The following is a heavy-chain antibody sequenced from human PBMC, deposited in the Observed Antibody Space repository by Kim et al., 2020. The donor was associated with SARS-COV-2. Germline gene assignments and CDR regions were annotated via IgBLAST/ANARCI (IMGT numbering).Heavy chain of an antibody. D-gene: IGHD3-3*01. V-gene: IGHV3-11*01. CDR2: ISSSGSTI. J-gene: IGHJ6*02. Sequence: GGSLRLSRAASGFTFSDYYMSWIRQAPGKGLEWVSYISSSGSTIYYADSVKGRFTISRDNAKNSLYLQMNSLRAEDTAVYYCARERTRITIFGVVHRYGMDVWGQGTTVTVSS. CDR3: ARERTRITIFGVVHRYGMDV. CDR1: GFTFSDYY.